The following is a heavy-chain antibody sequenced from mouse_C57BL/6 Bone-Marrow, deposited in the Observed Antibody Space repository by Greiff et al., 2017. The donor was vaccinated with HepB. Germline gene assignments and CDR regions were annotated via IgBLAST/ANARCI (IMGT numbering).Heavy chain of an antibody. Sequence: EVNVVESGGGLVQPGESLKLSCESNEYEFPSHDMSWVRKTPEKRLELVAAINSDGGSTYYPDTMERRFIISRDNTKKTLYLQMSSLRSEDTALYYCARHWGPTGTPLGNYWGQGTTLTVSS. V-gene: IGHV5-2*01. D-gene: IGHD4-1*02. CDR3: ARHWGPTGTPLGNY. CDR1: EYEFPSHD. J-gene: IGHJ2*01. CDR2: INSDGGST.